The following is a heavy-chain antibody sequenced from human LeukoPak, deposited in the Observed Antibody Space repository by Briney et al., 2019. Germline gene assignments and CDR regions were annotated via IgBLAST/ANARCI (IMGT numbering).Heavy chain of an antibody. V-gene: IGHV3-66*01. D-gene: IGHD3-10*01. CDR3: ARGSNELDY. CDR1: GFTVSNNY. CDR2: IYSGGST. J-gene: IGHJ4*02. Sequence: LSGGSLRLSCAASGFTVSNNYMSWVRQAPGKGLEWVSVIYSGGSTYYADSVKGRFTISRDNSKNTLYLQVNSLRVEDTAVYYCARGSNELDYWGQGTLVTVSS.